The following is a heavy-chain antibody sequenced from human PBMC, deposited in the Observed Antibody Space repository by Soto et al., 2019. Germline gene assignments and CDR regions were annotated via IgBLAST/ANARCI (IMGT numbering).Heavy chain of an antibody. CDR2: IYYSGST. D-gene: IGHD1-26*01. J-gene: IGHJ4*02. CDR3: ARARVTLGPLAY. V-gene: IGHV4-59*01. CDR1: GGSISSYY. Sequence: TLSLTCTVSGGSISSYYWSWIRQPPGKGLEWIGYIYYSGSTNYNPSLKSRVTISVDTSKNQFSLKLSSVTAADTAVYYCARARVTLGPLAYWGQGTLVTVSS.